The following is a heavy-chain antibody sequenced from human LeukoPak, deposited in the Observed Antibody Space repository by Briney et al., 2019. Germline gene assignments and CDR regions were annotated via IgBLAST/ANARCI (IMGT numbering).Heavy chain of an antibody. CDR1: GSTFSSYA. V-gene: IGHV3-30*04. D-gene: IGHD1-26*01. CDR2: ISYDGSNK. J-gene: IGHJ4*02. CDR3: ARTSPIGKYYFDY. Sequence: GGSLRLSCAASGSTFSSYAMHWVRQAPGKGLEWVAVISYDGSNKYYADSVKGRFTISRDNSKNTLYLQMNGLRAEDTAVYYCARTSPIGKYYFDYWGQGTLVTVSS.